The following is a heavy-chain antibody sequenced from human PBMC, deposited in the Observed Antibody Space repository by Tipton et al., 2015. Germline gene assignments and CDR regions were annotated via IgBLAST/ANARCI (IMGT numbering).Heavy chain of an antibody. CDR1: GGTVTSNNYF. CDR3: ARGGAGYYYDSVGYLS. J-gene: IGHJ5*02. CDR2: IFHSGST. D-gene: IGHD3-22*01. V-gene: IGHV4-61*01. Sequence: LSLTCSVSGGTVTSNNYFWSWIRQPPGKGLEWIGYIFHSGSTSNNPSLRSRFFISIDTSKNQFSLKLNSVTAADTAVYYCARGGAGYYYDSVGYLSWGQGTLVTVSS.